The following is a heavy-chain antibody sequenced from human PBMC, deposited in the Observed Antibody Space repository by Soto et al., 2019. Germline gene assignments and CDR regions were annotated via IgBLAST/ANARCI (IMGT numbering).Heavy chain of an antibody. CDR1: GYSFTSYW. CDR3: ARLGYYDILTGSRHYYGMDV. V-gene: IGHV5-51*01. CDR2: IYPGDSDT. Sequence: PGESLKISCKGSGYSFTSYWIGWVRQMPGKGLEWMGIIYPGDSDTRYSPSFQGQVTISADKSISTAYLQWSSLKASDTAMYYCARLGYYDILTGSRHYYGMDVWGQGTTVTVSS. J-gene: IGHJ6*02. D-gene: IGHD3-9*01.